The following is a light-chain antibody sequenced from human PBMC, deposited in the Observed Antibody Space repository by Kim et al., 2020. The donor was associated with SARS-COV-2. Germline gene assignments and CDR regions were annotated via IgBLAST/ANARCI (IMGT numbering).Light chain of an antibody. J-gene: IGKJ5*01. CDR2: DAS. CDR1: QSVSDDS. V-gene: IGKV3-20*01. CDR3: QQYSSLIS. Sequence: EIVLTQSPGTLSLSPGERATLSCRASQSVSDDSLAWYQQKPGQAPRLLISDASSRATGIPDRFSGSGSGTDFTLTISRLEPEDFAVYYCQQYSSLISFGQGTRLEIK.